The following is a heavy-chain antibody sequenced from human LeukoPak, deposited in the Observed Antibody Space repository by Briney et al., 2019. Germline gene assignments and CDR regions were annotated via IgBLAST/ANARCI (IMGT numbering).Heavy chain of an antibody. J-gene: IGHJ4*02. Sequence: PGGSLRLSCAASGFTFSSYWMSWVRQAPGKGLEWVANIKQDGSEKYYVDSVKGRFTISRDNAKNSLYLQMNSLRAEDTAVYYCAKVRGSSGWYYYFDYWGQGTLVTVSS. D-gene: IGHD6-19*01. CDR3: AKVRGSSGWYYYFDY. CDR2: IKQDGSEK. CDR1: GFTFSSYW. V-gene: IGHV3-7*03.